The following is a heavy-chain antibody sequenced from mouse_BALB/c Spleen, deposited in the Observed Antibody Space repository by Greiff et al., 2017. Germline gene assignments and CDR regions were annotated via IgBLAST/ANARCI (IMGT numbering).Heavy chain of an antibody. CDR1: GYTFTDYE. V-gene: IGHV1-15*01. CDR3: TRLPIYYYGSSSH. D-gene: IGHD1-1*01. CDR2: IDPETGGT. Sequence: QVQLQQPGAELVRPGASVTLSCKASGYTFTDYEMHWVKQTPVHGLEWIGAIDPETGGTAYNQKFKGKATLTADKSSSTAYMELRSLTSEDSAVYYCTRLPIYYYGSSSHWGQGTTLTVSS. J-gene: IGHJ2*01.